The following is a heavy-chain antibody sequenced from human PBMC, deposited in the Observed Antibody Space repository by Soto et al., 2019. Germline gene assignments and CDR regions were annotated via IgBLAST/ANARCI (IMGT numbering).Heavy chain of an antibody. CDR2: IYYSGST. CDR1: GGSISSSSYY. J-gene: IGHJ4*02. D-gene: IGHD3-22*01. Sequence: SETLSLTCTVSGGSISSSSYYWGWIRQPPGKELEWIGSIYYSGSTYYNPSLKSRVTISVDTSKNQFSLKLSSVTAADTAVYYCARQYYSESSGDLFDFSGQATLVTVSS. CDR3: ARQYYSESSGDLFDF. V-gene: IGHV4-39*01.